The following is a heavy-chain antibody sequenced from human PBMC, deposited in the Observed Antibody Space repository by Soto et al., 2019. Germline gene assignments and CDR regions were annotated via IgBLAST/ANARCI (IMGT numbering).Heavy chain of an antibody. CDR1: GFTFSSYA. V-gene: IGHV3-23*01. Sequence: QPVGSLRLSCAASGFTFSSYAMSWVRQAPGKGLEWVSSISGSGGTTYYTDSVKGRFTISRDNSKNTLYLQMNSLRAEDTAEYYCARGYTHIDQWGQGTLVTVSS. J-gene: IGHJ5*02. D-gene: IGHD5-18*01. CDR3: ARGYTHIDQ. CDR2: ISGSGGTT.